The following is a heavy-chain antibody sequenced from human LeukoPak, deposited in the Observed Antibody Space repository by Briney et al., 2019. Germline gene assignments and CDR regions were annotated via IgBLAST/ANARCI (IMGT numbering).Heavy chain of an antibody. V-gene: IGHV1-2*02. D-gene: IGHD3-3*01. CDR3: ARVEMYYDFWSGYRYNWFDP. CDR2: INPNSGGT. Sequence: ASVKVSCKASGYTSTGYYMHWVRQAPGQGLEWMGWINPNSGGTNYAQKFQGRVTMTRDTSISTAYMELSRLRSDDTAVYYCARVEMYYDFWSGYRYNWFDPWGQGTLVTVSS. J-gene: IGHJ5*02. CDR1: GYTSTGYY.